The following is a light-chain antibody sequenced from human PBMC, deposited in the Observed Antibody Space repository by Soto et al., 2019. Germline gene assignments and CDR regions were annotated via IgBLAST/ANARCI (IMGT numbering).Light chain of an antibody. Sequence: QSALTQPASVSGSPGQSITISCTGTSSDVGGSNYVSWYQQHPGKAPKLMIYDVSNRPSGVSNRFSGSKSGNTASLTISGLQAEDEADYYCSSYTGSSTLVFGGGTKLTVL. CDR2: DVS. J-gene: IGLJ2*01. V-gene: IGLV2-14*01. CDR1: SSDVGGSNY. CDR3: SSYTGSSTLV.